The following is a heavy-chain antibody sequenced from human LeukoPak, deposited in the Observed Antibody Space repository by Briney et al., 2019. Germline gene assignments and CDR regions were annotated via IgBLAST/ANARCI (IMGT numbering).Heavy chain of an antibody. V-gene: IGHV4-39*01. CDR3: ARLFDS. J-gene: IGHJ4*02. Sequence: SETLSLTCTVSVGAITNDNFYWGWVRQPPGKGLEWVASINYSGTTYYNPSLRSRLSISVDTSRTQFFLTLNSVTAADTAVYYCARLFDSWGRGTLVTVSS. CDR1: VGAITNDNFY. CDR2: INYSGTT.